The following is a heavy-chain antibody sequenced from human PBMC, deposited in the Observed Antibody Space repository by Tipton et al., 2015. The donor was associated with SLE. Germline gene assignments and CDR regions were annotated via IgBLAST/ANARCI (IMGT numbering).Heavy chain of an antibody. J-gene: IGHJ3*02. CDR2: VYYSGST. CDR3: ARGPITILAPGDAFDI. Sequence: TLSLTCTVSGGSISSGGYYWSWIRQHPGKGLEWIGYVYYSGSTYYNPSLKSRVTISVDTSKNQFSLKLSSVTAADTAVYYCARGPITILAPGDAFDIWGQGTMVTVSS. V-gene: IGHV4-31*03. D-gene: IGHD3-3*01. CDR1: GGSISSGGYY.